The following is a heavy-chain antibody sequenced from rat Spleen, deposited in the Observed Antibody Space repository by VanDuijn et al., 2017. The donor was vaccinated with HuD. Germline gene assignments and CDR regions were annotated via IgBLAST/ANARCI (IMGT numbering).Heavy chain of an antibody. CDR2: ISSDGTNT. J-gene: IGHJ2*01. D-gene: IGHD5-1*01. CDR3: TTDWELHY. V-gene: IGHV5-31*01. CDR1: GITFNNYW. Sequence: EVQLVESGGGRVQPGRSLKLSCVASGITFNNYWLTWIRQAPGKGLEWVASISSDGTNTYYRDSVKGRFTISRDNAKRTLFLQRDSLRSEDTATYYCTTDWELHYWGQGVMVTASS.